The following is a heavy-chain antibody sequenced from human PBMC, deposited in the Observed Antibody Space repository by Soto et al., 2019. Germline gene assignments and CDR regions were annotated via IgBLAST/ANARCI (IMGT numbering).Heavy chain of an antibody. V-gene: IGHV6-1*01. D-gene: IGHD6-19*01. CDR3: ARETYSSGWYEHYYGMDV. J-gene: IGHJ6*02. CDR1: GDSVSSNSAA. CDR2: TYYRSKWYN. Sequence: SQTLSLTCAISGDSVSSNSAAWNWIRQSPSRGLGWLGRTYYRSKWYNDYAVSVKSRITINPDTSKNQFSLQLNSVTPEDTAVYYCARETYSSGWYEHYYGMDVWGQATTVTVSS.